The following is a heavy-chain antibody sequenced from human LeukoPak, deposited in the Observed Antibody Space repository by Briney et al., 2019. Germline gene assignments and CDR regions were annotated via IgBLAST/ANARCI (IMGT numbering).Heavy chain of an antibody. CDR3: ARGLNWNGGNMDV. J-gene: IGHJ6*03. Sequence: GASVKVSCKASGYTLTSDDINWVRQATGQGLEWIGWMNPNSGNTGYAQKFQDRVIMTRNTSISTVSMELSSLRSDDTAVYYCARGLNWNGGNMDVWGKGTTVTVSS. D-gene: IGHD1-1*01. V-gene: IGHV1-8*01. CDR1: GYTLTSDD. CDR2: MNPNSGNT.